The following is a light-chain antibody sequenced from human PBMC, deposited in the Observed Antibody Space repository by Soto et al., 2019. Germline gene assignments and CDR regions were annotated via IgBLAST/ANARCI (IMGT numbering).Light chain of an antibody. CDR3: QQYGSSPPLT. J-gene: IGKJ4*01. CDR1: QSVTSSY. CDR2: GAS. V-gene: IGKV3-20*01. Sequence: EIVLTQSPGTLSLSPGERATLSCRAIQSVTSSYLAWYQQKPGQAPRLLIYGASNRATGIPDRFSGSGSGTDFTLTISRLEPEDFTVYYCQQYGSSPPLTFGGGTKVDIK.